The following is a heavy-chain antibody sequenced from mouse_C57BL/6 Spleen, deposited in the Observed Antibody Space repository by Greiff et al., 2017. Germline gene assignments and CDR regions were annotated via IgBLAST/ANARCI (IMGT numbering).Heavy chain of an antibody. CDR3: ARWDYGSSYRARDY. Sequence: QVQLQQPGAELVKPGASVKMSCKASGYTFTSYWITWVKQRPGQGLEWIGDIYPGSGSTNYNEKFKSKATLTVDTSSSTAYMQLSCLTSADSSVLYCARWDYGSSYRARDYRGQEASVTFST. V-gene: IGHV1-55*01. J-gene: IGHJ4*01. CDR2: IYPGSGST. CDR1: GYTFTSYW. D-gene: IGHD1-1*01.